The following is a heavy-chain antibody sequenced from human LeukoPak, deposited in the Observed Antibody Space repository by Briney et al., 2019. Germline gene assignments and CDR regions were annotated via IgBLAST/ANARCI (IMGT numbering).Heavy chain of an antibody. V-gene: IGHV3-30*18. J-gene: IGHJ5*02. CDR3: AKDRGGSYPTGFDP. CDR1: GFTFSSYG. CDR2: ISYDGSNK. D-gene: IGHD1-26*01. Sequence: GGSLRLSCAASGFTFSSYGMHWVRQAPGKGLEWVAVISYDGSNKYYADSVKGRFTISRDNSKNTLYLQMNSLRAEDTAVYYCAKDRGGSYPTGFDPWGQGTLVTVSS.